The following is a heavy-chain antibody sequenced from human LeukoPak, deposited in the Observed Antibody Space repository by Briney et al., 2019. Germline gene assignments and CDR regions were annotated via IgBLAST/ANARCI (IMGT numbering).Heavy chain of an antibody. D-gene: IGHD2-21*02. J-gene: IGHJ3*02. CDR3: AKDFCGGDCGVAFDI. V-gene: IGHV3-53*01. Sequence: PGGSLRLSCTVSGFTVSSNSMSWVRQAPGKGLEWVSFIYSDNTHYSDSVKGRFTISRDNSKNTLYLQMNSLRAEDTAVYYCAKDFCGGDCGVAFDIWGQGTMVTVSS. CDR2: IYSDNT. CDR1: GFTVSSNS.